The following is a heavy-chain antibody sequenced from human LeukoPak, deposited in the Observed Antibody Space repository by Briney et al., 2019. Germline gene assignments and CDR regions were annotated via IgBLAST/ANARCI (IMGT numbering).Heavy chain of an antibody. Sequence: SETLSLTCFVSGDSINKFYWSWIRQPAGKGLEWIGRVSSSWSTDYNPSLENRVSISVDTSKNPFSLKLSSVTAADTAVYYCARAGLSYSSSLEFDYWGQGTLVTVSS. V-gene: IGHV4-4*07. J-gene: IGHJ4*02. D-gene: IGHD6-6*01. CDR1: GDSINKFY. CDR2: VSSSWST. CDR3: ARAGLSYSSSLEFDY.